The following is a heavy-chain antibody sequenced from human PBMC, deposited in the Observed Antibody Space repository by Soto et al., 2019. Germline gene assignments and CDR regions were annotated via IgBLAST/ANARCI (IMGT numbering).Heavy chain of an antibody. CDR3: ARDPIFYYASSGYGGSYFDY. CDR2: IDTSGNA. J-gene: IGHJ4*02. Sequence: HSETLSLTCTVAGGSISAYCWNWIRQPAGKGLEWIGRIDTSGNANYNPSLKSRVTMSIDTSKKQFSLKLTSVTAADTAVYYCARDPIFYYASSGYGGSYFDYWGQGSRVTVSS. D-gene: IGHD3-22*01. V-gene: IGHV4-4*07. CDR1: GGSISAYC.